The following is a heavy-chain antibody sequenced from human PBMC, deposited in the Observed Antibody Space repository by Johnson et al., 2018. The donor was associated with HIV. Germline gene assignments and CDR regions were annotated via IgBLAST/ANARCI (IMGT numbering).Heavy chain of an antibody. V-gene: IGHV3-30*02. Sequence: LRLSCAASGFTFSTYGIHCVRHAPGKGLEWVSFIQFDGSHKYSADFVKGRFTISRDTSKKSVFLQMNSLRPEDTAVYYCAKETRDSRSAFNIWGQGTLVTVSS. CDR1: GFTFSTYG. CDR2: IQFDGSHK. J-gene: IGHJ3*02. D-gene: IGHD4-11*01. CDR3: AKETRDSRSAFNI.